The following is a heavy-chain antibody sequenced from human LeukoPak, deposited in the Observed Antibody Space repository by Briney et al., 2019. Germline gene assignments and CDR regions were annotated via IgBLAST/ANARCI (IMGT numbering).Heavy chain of an antibody. J-gene: IGHJ4*02. CDR2: IYYSGST. D-gene: IGHD6-19*01. V-gene: IGHV4-59*08. CDR3: ARHGGGWTFDY. Sequence: PSETLSLTCTVSGGSISSYYWSWIRQPPGKGLEWIGYIYYSGSTNYNPSLKSRVTISVDTSKTHFSLKLRSVTAADTAVYYCARHGGGWTFDYWGQGTLVTASS. CDR1: GGSISSYY.